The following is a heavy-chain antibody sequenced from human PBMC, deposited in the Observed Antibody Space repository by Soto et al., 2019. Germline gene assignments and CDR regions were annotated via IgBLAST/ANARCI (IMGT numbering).Heavy chain of an antibody. CDR2: INPNIGGT. CDR3: ARATYYYDSSGYYPPPPNAFDI. Sequence: ASVKVSCKASGYTFTGYYMHWVRQAPGQVLEWMGWINPNIGGTNYAQKFQGRVTMNRDTSISTAYMELSSLRSDDTAGYYCARATYYYDSSGYYPPPPNAFDIWGLGTMVTVSS. D-gene: IGHD3-22*01. J-gene: IGHJ3*02. V-gene: IGHV1-2*02. CDR1: GYTFTGYY.